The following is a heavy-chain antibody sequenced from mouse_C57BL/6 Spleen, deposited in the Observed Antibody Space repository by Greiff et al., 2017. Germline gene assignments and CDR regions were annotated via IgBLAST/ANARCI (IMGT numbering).Heavy chain of an antibody. CDR2: IDPSDSYT. Sequence: QVQLQQPGAELVKPGASVKLSCKASGSTFTSYWMQWVKQRPGQGLEWIGEIDPSDSYTNYNQKFKGKATLTVDTSSSTAYMQLSSLTSEDSAVYYCARGEGAMDYWGQGTSVTVSS. CDR3: ARGEGAMDY. V-gene: IGHV1-50*01. CDR1: GSTFTSYW. J-gene: IGHJ4*01.